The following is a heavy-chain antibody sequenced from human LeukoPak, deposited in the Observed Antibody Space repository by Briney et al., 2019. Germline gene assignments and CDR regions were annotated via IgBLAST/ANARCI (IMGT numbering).Heavy chain of an antibody. CDR3: AKDRGPYQYGMDV. CDR2: ISYDGSNK. J-gene: IGHJ6*02. V-gene: IGHV3-30*18. D-gene: IGHD2-2*01. Sequence: GRSLRLSCAASGFTFSSYGMHWVRQAPGKGLEWVAVISYDGSNKYYADSVKGRFTISRDNSKNTLYLQMNSLRAEDAAVYYCAKDRGPYQYGMDVWGQGTTVTVSS. CDR1: GFTFSSYG.